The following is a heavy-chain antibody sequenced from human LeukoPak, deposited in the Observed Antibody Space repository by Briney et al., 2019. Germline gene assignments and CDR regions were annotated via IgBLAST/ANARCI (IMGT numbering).Heavy chain of an antibody. V-gene: IGHV3-48*03. Sequence: PGGSLRLSCAASGFTFSSYEMNWVRQAPGKGLEWVSYISSSGSTIYYADSVKGRFTISRDNAKNSLYLQMNSLRAEDTAVYYCAKDRGSYYFDYWGQGTLVTVSS. CDR3: AKDRGSYYFDY. CDR2: ISSSGSTI. CDR1: GFTFSSYE. D-gene: IGHD1-26*01. J-gene: IGHJ4*02.